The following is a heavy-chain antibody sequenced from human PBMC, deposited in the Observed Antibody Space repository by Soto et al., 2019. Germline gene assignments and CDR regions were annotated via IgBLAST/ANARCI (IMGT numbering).Heavy chain of an antibody. CDR1: GGSILDSTYY. V-gene: IGHV4-39*01. CDR3: ARQASGYYYGWFDP. J-gene: IGHJ5*02. Sequence: ETLSLTCTVSGGSILDSTYYWAWIRQSPGKGLEWIGTIFYSGGTFYTPSLKSRVTMSVDTSNNQFSLKLSSVTAADTAVYYCARQASGYYYGWFDPWGQGTLVTV. CDR2: IFYSGGT. D-gene: IGHD3-22*01.